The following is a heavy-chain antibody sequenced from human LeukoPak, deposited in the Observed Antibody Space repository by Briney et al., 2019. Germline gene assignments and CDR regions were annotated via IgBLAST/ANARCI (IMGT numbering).Heavy chain of an antibody. CDR2: ISYDGSNK. Sequence: GGSLRLSCAASGFTFTSYAMHWVRQAPGKGLEWVAVISYDGSNKYYADSVKGRFTISRDNSKNTLYLQMNSLRAEDTAVYYCARVGWVAYYGSGPMDVWGQGTTVTVSS. J-gene: IGHJ6*02. V-gene: IGHV3-30-3*01. D-gene: IGHD3-10*01. CDR3: ARVGWVAYYGSGPMDV. CDR1: GFTFTSYA.